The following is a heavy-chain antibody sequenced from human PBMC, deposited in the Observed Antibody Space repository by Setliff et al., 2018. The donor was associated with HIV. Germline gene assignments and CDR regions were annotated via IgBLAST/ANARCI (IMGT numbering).Heavy chain of an antibody. Sequence: SETLSLTCAVYGRSLSGYYCSWIRQPPGKGLEWIGEINQSGSTNYNPSLKSRVTISVDTSKNQFSLKLGSVTAADTAVYYCARGVNPTYYDFWSGNYMRKYYYYYMDVRGKGTTVTVSS. CDR1: GRSLSGYY. D-gene: IGHD3-3*01. V-gene: IGHV4-34*01. CDR2: INQSGST. J-gene: IGHJ6*03. CDR3: ARGVNPTYYDFWSGNYMRKYYYYYMDV.